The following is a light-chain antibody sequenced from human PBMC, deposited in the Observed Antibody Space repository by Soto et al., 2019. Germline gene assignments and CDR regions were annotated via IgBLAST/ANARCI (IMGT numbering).Light chain of an antibody. V-gene: IGLV2-8*01. CDR3: SSYAGSSNV. CDR1: SSDVDGYNY. J-gene: IGLJ1*01. Sequence: QPVLTQPPSASGSPGQSVAISCTGTSSDVDGYNYVSWYQQHPGKAPKLMIYEVNKRPSGVPDRFSGSKSGNTASLTVSGLQADDEADYYCSSYAGSSNVFGTGTKLTVL. CDR2: EVN.